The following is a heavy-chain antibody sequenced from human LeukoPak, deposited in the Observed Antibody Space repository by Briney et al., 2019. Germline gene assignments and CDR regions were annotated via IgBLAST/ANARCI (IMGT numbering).Heavy chain of an antibody. CDR1: GFTFSSYG. CDR2: ISYDGSNK. J-gene: IGHJ4*02. Sequence: GGSLRLSCAASGFTFSSYGMHWVRQAPGKGLEWVAVISYDGSNKYYADSVKGRFTISRDNSKNTLYLQMNSLRAEDTAVYYCAKSYEEGLGDYWGQGTLATVSS. CDR3: AKSYEEGLGDY. V-gene: IGHV3-30*18. D-gene: IGHD3-16*01.